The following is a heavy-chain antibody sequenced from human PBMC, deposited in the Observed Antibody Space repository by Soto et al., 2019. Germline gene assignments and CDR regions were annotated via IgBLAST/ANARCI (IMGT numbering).Heavy chain of an antibody. CDR3: ATGGSGTYYLGPLDY. CDR1: AFSLKTYW. D-gene: IGHD3-10*01. Sequence: EVQLVESGGGLVLPGGSLRLSCVGSAFSLKTYWMAWVRQAPGKGLECVANIRQYGDETFYVDSVKGRFTISRDNANNSVYLQMDNLRAEDQGVYYCATGGSGTYYLGPLDYWGQGIMVIVSS. V-gene: IGHV3-7*01. J-gene: IGHJ4*02. CDR2: IRQYGDET.